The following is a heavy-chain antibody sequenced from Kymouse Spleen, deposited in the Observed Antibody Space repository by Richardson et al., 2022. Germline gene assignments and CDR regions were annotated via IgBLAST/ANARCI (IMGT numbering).Heavy chain of an antibody. CDR3: TRMDIVVA. V-gene: IGHV3-73*02. CDR2: IRSKANSYAT. CDR1: GFTFSGSA. Sequence: EVQLVESGGGLVQPGGSLKLSCAASGFTFSGSAMHWVRQASGKGLEWVGRIRSKANSYATAYAASVKGRFTISRDDSKNTAYLQMNSLKTEDTAVYYCTRMDIVVAWGQGTLVTVSS. J-gene: IGHJ5*02. D-gene: IGHD2-2*02.